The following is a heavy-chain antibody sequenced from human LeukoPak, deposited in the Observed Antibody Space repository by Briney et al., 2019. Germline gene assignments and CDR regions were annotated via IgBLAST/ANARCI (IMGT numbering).Heavy chain of an antibody. CDR1: GYTFTSYR. V-gene: IGHV5-51*01. CDR3: VRTVDNSGFYYDYFYAMEV. D-gene: IGHD3-22*01. Sequence: GESLKISCRAAGYTFTSYRVAWVRQMPGKGLEWMGIIYPGDSESIYSPSFQGQVTISADKSISTAYLEWSSLKASDTAMYYCVRTVDNSGFYYDYFYAMEVWGQGTLVTVSS. CDR2: IYPGDSES. J-gene: IGHJ6*02.